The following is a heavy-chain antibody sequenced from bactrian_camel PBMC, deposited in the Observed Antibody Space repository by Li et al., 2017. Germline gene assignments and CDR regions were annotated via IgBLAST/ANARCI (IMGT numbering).Heavy chain of an antibody. Sequence: HVQLVESGGGLVQAGEPLTLSCHSSANTASRCWAWFRQAPGKEREGVAARDVDGTTCYVDSVKGRFTISQDNAKNMVYLQMNSLEPEDTAMYYCAADLSGTQCQYYGSSWYHRVNFWGQGTQVTVS. CDR3: AADLSGTQCQYYGSSWYHRVNF. V-gene: IGHV3-3*01. CDR2: RDVDGTT. CDR1: ANTASRC. D-gene: IGHD6*01. J-gene: IGHJ4*01.